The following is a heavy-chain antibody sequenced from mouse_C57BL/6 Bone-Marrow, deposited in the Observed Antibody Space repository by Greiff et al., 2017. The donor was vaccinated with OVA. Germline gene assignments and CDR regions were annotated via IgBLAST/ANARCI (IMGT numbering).Heavy chain of an antibody. D-gene: IGHD2-3*01. CDR1: GFTFSDYG. Sequence: EVQVVESGGGLVKPGGSLKLSCAASGFTFSDYGMHWVRQAPEKGLEWVAYISSGSSTIYYADTVKGRFTISRDNAKNTLFLQMTSLRSEDTAMYYCERRGGLLHYYAMDYWGQGTSVTVSS. J-gene: IGHJ4*01. CDR2: ISSGSSTI. CDR3: ERRGGLLHYYAMDY. V-gene: IGHV5-17*01.